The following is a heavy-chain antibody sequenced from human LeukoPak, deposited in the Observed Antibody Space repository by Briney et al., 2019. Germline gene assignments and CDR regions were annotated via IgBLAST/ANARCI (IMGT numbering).Heavy chain of an antibody. CDR2: IYSSGST. Sequence: SETLSLTCTVSGGSIRAYHWSWIRQPPGEGLEWIGYIYSSGSTNYNPSLRSRVTISVDTSKNQFSLKLSSVTAADTAVYYCARRSITMIGWGQGTLVTVSS. CDR3: ARRSITMIG. CDR1: GGSIRAYH. V-gene: IGHV4-4*08. D-gene: IGHD3-22*01. J-gene: IGHJ4*02.